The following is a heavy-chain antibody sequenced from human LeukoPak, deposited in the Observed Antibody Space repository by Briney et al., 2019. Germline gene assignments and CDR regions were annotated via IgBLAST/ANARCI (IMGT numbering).Heavy chain of an antibody. Sequence: GGSLRLSCAASGFTFRDYWMHWIRHAPGKGLVWVSRIKGDGSHTIYADSVKGRFTISRDNAKNTLYLQMKSLRVEDTALYYCVRDWDHFDFDSWGQGTLVTVSS. V-gene: IGHV3-74*01. CDR1: GFTFRDYW. CDR2: IKGDGSHT. J-gene: IGHJ5*01. D-gene: IGHD1-26*01. CDR3: VRDWDHFDFDS.